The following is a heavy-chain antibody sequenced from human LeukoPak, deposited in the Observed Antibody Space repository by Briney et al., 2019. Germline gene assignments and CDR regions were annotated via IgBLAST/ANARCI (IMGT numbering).Heavy chain of an antibody. CDR3: ARDSGRDIVATHDAFDI. Sequence: ASVKVSCKASGYTFTSYGISWVRQAPGQGLEWMGWISAYNGNTNYAQKLQGRVTMTTDTSTSTAYMELRSLRSDDTAVYYCARDSGRDIVATHDAFDIWGQGTMVTVSS. CDR1: GYTFTSYG. D-gene: IGHD5-12*01. J-gene: IGHJ3*02. V-gene: IGHV1-18*01. CDR2: ISAYNGNT.